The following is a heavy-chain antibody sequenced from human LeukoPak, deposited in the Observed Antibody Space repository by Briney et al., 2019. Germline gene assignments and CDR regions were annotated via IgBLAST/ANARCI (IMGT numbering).Heavy chain of an antibody. Sequence: SETLSLTCAVYGGSFSGYYWSWIRQPPGKGLEWIGEINHSGSTNYNPSLKSRVTISVDTSKNQFSLKLSFVTAADTAVYYCARSHFSGSYYFDYWGQGTLVTVSS. V-gene: IGHV4-34*01. CDR3: ARSHFSGSYYFDY. D-gene: IGHD1-26*01. J-gene: IGHJ4*02. CDR1: GGSFSGYY. CDR2: INHSGST.